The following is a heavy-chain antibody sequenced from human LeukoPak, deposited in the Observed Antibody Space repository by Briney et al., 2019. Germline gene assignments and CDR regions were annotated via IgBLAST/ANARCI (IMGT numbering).Heavy chain of an antibody. CDR2: IKQDGSEK. Sequence: GGSLRLSCAASGFTFSSYWMSWVRQAPGKGLEWVANIKQDGSEKYYVDSVKGRFTISRDNAKNSLYLQMNSLRAEDTAVYYCARDSGPGTTSPHYYGMDVWGQGTTVTVSS. J-gene: IGHJ6*02. V-gene: IGHV3-7*03. CDR3: ARDSGPGTTSPHYYGMDV. D-gene: IGHD1-7*01. CDR1: GFTFSSYW.